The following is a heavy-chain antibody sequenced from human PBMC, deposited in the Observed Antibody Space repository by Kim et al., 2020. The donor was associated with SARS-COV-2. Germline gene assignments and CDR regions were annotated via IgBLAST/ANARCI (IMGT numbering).Heavy chain of an antibody. CDR3: ARGRNLDI. J-gene: IGHJ3*02. Sequence: GGSLRLSCAAPGFTFSNYWMSWVRQAPGKGLECVANIKQDGSEKYYVDSVKGRFTISRDNAKNSLYLQMNSLRAEDTAVYYCARGRNLDIWGQGTMVTVSS. CDR2: IKQDGSEK. V-gene: IGHV3-7*01. CDR1: GFTFSNYW.